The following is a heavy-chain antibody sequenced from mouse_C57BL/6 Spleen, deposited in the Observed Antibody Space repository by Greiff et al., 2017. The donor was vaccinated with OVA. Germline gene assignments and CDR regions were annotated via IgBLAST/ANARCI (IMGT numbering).Heavy chain of an antibody. CDR3: ARAQIRREGFAY. CDR1: GYTFTSYW. V-gene: IGHV1-69*01. CDR2: IDPSDSYT. J-gene: IGHJ3*01. D-gene: IGHD1-2*01. Sequence: VQLQQPGAELVMPGASVKLSCKASGYTFTSYWMHWVKQRPGQGLEWIGEIDPSDSYTNYNQKVKGKSTLTVDKSSSTAYMQLSSLTSEDSAVYYCARAQIRREGFAYWGQGTLVTVSA.